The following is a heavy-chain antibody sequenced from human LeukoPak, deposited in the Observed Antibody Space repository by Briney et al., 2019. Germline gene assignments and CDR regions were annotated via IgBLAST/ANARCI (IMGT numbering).Heavy chain of an antibody. CDR3: ASIKDTGSYYFDS. D-gene: IGHD3-10*01. Sequence: PGGSLRLSCAASGFTFRSYWMSWVRQAPGKGLEWLANIKQDGSEKFYVDSVKGRFTISRDNAKNSLYLQMNSLRAEDTAVYYCASIKDTGSYYFDSWGQGTLVTVSS. V-gene: IGHV3-7*01. CDR1: GFTFRSYW. J-gene: IGHJ4*02. CDR2: IKQDGSEK.